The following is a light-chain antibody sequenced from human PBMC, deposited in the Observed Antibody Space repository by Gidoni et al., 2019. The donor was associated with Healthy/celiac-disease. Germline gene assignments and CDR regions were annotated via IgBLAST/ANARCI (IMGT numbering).Light chain of an antibody. V-gene: IGKV3-20*01. CDR1: QSVSSSY. CDR3: QQYGSSPYT. J-gene: IGKJ2*01. CDR2: GAS. Sequence: EIVLTHSPGTLSLSPGERATLSCRASQSVSSSYLAWYQQKPGQAPRLLIYGASSRATGIPDRFSGSGSGTDFTLTISSLEPEDFAVYYCQQYGSSPYTFGQGTKLEIK.